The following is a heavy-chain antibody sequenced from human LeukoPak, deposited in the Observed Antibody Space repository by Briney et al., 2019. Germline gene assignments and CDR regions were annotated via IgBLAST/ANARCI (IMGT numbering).Heavy chain of an antibody. Sequence: GGSLRLSCAVSGILFSDAWMSWVRQAPGQGLEWVGRMKSKGGGGTTDYAAPVNGRFTISRDDSRNTLYLQMDSLQIEDTAVYYCTWMTTFFTVDFWGQGTRVTVSS. D-gene: IGHD3-16*01. CDR3: TWMTTFFTVDF. V-gene: IGHV3-15*01. CDR1: GILFSDAW. J-gene: IGHJ4*02. CDR2: MKSKGGGGTT.